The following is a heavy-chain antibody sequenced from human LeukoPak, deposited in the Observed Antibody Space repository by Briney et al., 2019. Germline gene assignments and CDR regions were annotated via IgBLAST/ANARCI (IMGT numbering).Heavy chain of an antibody. CDR1: GGSISSGSYY. D-gene: IGHD3-22*01. J-gene: IGHJ4*02. Sequence: PSETLSLTCTVSGGSISSGSYYWSWIRQPAGKGLEWIGRFYVGGVTEYNPSLKSRVTVSEDTPKNQFSLRLTSVTAADTAVYYCAREGRYHDGSGYYGFDYWGRGTLVTVSS. V-gene: IGHV4-61*02. CDR3: AREGRYHDGSGYYGFDY. CDR2: FYVGGVT.